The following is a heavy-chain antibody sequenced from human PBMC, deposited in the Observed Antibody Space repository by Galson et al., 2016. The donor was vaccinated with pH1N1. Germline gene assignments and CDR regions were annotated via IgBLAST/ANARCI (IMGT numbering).Heavy chain of an antibody. CDR3: ARDRGGNFQSFDY. D-gene: IGHD4-23*01. V-gene: IGHV4-39*07. CDR1: GGSVATNTYY. Sequence: LSLTCTVSGGSVATNTYYWGWIRQPPGKGLEWIGSICYGGTTYYSPSLQSRVTVSMDTSNNQVSLTISPVTAADTAVYFCARDRGGNFQSFDYWGQGTLVAVSS. CDR2: ICYGGTT. J-gene: IGHJ4*02.